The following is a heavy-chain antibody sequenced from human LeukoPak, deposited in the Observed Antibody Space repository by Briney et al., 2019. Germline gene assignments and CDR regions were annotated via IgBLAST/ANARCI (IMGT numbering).Heavy chain of an antibody. CDR3: AIDDYYDTSGTREADYFDY. V-gene: IGHV3-15*01. D-gene: IGHD3-22*01. J-gene: IGHJ4*02. CDR2: IKSKTDGGSI. CDR1: GFSFSSAW. Sequence: NPGGSLRLSXGASGFSFSSAWMSWVCQAPGQGLEWVGRIKSKTDGGSIDYAAPVKGRFTISRDDSKNTLYLEMNSLKTEDTAFYYCAIDDYYDTSGTREADYFDYWGQGTLVTVSP.